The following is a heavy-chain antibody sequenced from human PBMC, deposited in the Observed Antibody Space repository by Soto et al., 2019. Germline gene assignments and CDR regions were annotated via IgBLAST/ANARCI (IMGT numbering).Heavy chain of an antibody. D-gene: IGHD2-8*01. Sequence: GGSLRLSCAASGFTFSSYGMHWVRQAPGKGLEWVAVISYDGSNKYYADSVKGRFTISRDNSKNTLYLQMNSLRAEDTAVYYCAKDVRGYCTNGVCYTPRYYYYYMDVWGKGTTVTVSS. CDR1: GFTFSSYG. J-gene: IGHJ6*03. CDR3: AKDVRGYCTNGVCYTPRYYYYYMDV. CDR2: ISYDGSNK. V-gene: IGHV3-30*18.